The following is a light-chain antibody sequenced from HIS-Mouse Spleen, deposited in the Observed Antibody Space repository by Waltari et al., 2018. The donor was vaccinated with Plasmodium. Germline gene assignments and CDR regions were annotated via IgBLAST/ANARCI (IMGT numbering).Light chain of an antibody. CDR2: DVS. CDR1: TSDVGGLNY. CDR3: CSYAGSYTFV. Sequence: QSALTQPRSVSGSPGQSVTPPCTRPTSDVGGLNYVPWYQQPPGKAPKLMIYDVSKRPSGVPDRFSGSKSGNTASLTISGLQAEDEADYYCCSYAGSYTFVFGTGTKVTVL. V-gene: IGLV2-11*01. J-gene: IGLJ1*01.